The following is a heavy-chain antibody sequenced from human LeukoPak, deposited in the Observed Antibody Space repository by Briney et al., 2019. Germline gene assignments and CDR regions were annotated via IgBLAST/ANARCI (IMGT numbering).Heavy chain of an antibody. CDR2: IYYSGST. D-gene: IGHD2-2*01. J-gene: IGHJ5*02. Sequence: PSETLSLTCTVSGASITSSSYYWGWIRRPPGKGLEWLGTIYYSGSTYYNPSLKSRVTISVDTSKNQFSLRLSSVTAADTAVYYCARESDRYCYSTSCPNWYYPWGQGTLVTVSS. CDR3: ARESDRYCYSTSCPNWYYP. CDR1: GASITSSSYY. V-gene: IGHV4-39*07.